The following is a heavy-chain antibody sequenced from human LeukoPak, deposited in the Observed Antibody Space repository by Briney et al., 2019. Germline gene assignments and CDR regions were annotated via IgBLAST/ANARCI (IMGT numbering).Heavy chain of an antibody. CDR1: GFTFSDHY. V-gene: IGHV3-11*04. D-gene: IGHD6-13*01. Sequence: KPGGSLRLSCAASGFTFSDHYMSWIRQAPGKGLEWVSYISHTGTTMYYADSVKGRFTLSRDNARNSLYLQMNSLRAEDTAVYYCAKDPSSSWYGDYFGYWGQGTLVTVSS. J-gene: IGHJ4*02. CDR2: ISHTGTTM. CDR3: AKDPSSSWYGDYFGY.